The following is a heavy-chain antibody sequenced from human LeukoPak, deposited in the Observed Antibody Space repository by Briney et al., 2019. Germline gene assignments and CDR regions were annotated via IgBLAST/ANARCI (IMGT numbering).Heavy chain of an antibody. CDR1: GYIFTGYA. Sequence: GASVKVSCKASGYIFTGYATLGAPGPGQGLEWMGWIDANNGKTKYSEKFQGRVTITRDTSASTAYMELSGLRSEDTAIYYCARARWTSSVTTYYLDYWGQGTLVTVSS. J-gene: IGHJ4*02. CDR2: IDANNGKT. CDR3: ARARWTSSVTTYYLDY. D-gene: IGHD4-17*01. V-gene: IGHV1-3*01.